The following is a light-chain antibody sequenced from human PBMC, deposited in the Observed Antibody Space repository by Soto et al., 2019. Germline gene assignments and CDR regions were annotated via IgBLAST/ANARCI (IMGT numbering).Light chain of an antibody. CDR3: LQYQSYWT. V-gene: IGKV1-5*03. CDR1: QSISRQ. CDR2: QAS. Sequence: DIQMTQSPSTLSASVGDRVSITCRASQSISRQLAWYQQKPGKAPNLLIYQASNLETGFPSRFTGSGSGTEFTLSISSLQPADLGTYYCLQYQSYWTFGQGTKVEVK. J-gene: IGKJ1*01.